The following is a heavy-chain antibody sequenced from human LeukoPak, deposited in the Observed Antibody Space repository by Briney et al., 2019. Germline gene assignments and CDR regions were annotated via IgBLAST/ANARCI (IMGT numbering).Heavy chain of an antibody. CDR1: GFTFSSYD. CDR2: ICTAGDT. J-gene: IGHJ4*02. Sequence: GGSLRLSCAASGFTFSSYDMHWVRHATGKGLEWVSAICTAGDTYYPGSVKGRFTISRENAKNSLYLQMNSLRAGDTAVYYCARVTYYYDSSGYYYGSYFDYWGQGTLVTVSS. V-gene: IGHV3-13*01. CDR3: ARVTYYYDSSGYYYGSYFDY. D-gene: IGHD3-22*01.